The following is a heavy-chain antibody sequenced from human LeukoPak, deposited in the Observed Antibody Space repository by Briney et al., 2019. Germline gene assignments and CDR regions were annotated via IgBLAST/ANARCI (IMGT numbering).Heavy chain of an antibody. CDR3: AGGSLRLPDY. J-gene: IGHJ4*02. CDR2: INSDGSST. D-gene: IGHD6-19*01. CDR1: GFTFSTYW. Sequence: GGSLRLSCAASGFTFSTYWMHWVRQAPGKGLVWVSRINSDGSSTSYADSVKGRFTISRDNAKNTLYLQMNSLRADDTAVYYCAGGSLRLPDYWGQGTLVTVSS. V-gene: IGHV3-74*01.